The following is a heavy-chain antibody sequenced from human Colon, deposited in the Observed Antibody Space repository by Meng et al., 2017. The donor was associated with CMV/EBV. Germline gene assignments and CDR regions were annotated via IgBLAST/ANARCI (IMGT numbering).Heavy chain of an antibody. CDR3: ATFGGDFDY. CDR1: GYTFNGYF. V-gene: IGHV1-2*02. D-gene: IGHD3-3*01. Sequence: QVQLVRSVAEVKGPGASVKVSCKTSGYTFNGYFMHWVRQAPGQGLEWMGWINPVTGDTSYAQKFQVRVTMTRDTSISTAYMELSSLRSDDTAVYYCATFGGDFDYWGQGTLVTVSS. CDR2: INPVTGDT. J-gene: IGHJ4*02.